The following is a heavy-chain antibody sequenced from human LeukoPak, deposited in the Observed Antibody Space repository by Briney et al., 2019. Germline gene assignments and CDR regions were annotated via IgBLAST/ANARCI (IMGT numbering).Heavy chain of an antibody. CDR3: ARDSSGYIYPDYYYYYMDV. V-gene: IGHV3-7*01. J-gene: IGHJ6*03. D-gene: IGHD6-13*01. CDR1: GFTFSSYW. CDR2: INQDGSEK. Sequence: PGGSLRLSCAASGFTFSSYWMSWVRQAPGKGLEWVANINQDGSEKYYVDSVKGRFTISRDNAKNSLYLQMNSLRAEDTAVYYCARDSSGYIYPDYYYYYMDVWGKGTTVTVSS.